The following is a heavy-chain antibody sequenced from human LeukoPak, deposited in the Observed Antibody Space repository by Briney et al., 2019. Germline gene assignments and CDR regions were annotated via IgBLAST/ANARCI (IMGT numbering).Heavy chain of an antibody. Sequence: PGGSLRLSCAASGFTFSSYSMNWFRQAPGKGLEWVSSISSSSSYIYYADSVKGRFTISRDNAKNSLYLQMNSLRAEDTAVYYCARDRIEYCSGGSCYDAWFDPWGQGTLVTVSS. J-gene: IGHJ5*02. V-gene: IGHV3-21*04. D-gene: IGHD2-15*01. CDR3: ARDRIEYCSGGSCYDAWFDP. CDR2: ISSSSSYI. CDR1: GFTFSSYS.